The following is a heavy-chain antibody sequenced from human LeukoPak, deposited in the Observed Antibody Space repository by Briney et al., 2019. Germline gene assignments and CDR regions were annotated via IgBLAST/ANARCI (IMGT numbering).Heavy chain of an antibody. D-gene: IGHD1-1*01. V-gene: IGHV3-53*01. J-gene: IGHJ4*02. CDR1: GFTVSSNY. Sequence: GGSLRLSCAASGFTVSSNYMSWVRQAPGKGLEWVSVIYSGGSTYYADSVKGRFTISRDNSKNTLYLQMNSLRAEDTAVYYCAKHTRGWYSQFDYWGQGTLVTVSS. CDR3: AKHTRGWYSQFDY. CDR2: IYSGGST.